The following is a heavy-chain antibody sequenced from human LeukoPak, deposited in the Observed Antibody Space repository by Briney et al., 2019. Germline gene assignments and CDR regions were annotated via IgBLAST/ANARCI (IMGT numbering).Heavy chain of an antibody. CDR3: AKGSYYDSSGSFYFDY. D-gene: IGHD3-22*01. CDR1: GFTFSSYS. CDR2: IRGSGDNT. V-gene: IGHV3-23*01. Sequence: GGSLRLSCAASGFTFSSYSMNWVSQAPGKGLERVSAIRGSGDNTYYADSVKGLFTISRDNSKNTLYVQVNSLGTEDTAAYYCAKGSYYDSSGSFYFDYWGQGTLVTVSS. J-gene: IGHJ4*02.